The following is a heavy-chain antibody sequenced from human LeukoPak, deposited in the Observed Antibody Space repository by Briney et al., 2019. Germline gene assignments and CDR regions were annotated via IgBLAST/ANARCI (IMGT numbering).Heavy chain of an antibody. V-gene: IGHV4-34*01. CDR2: IHHSGST. D-gene: IGHD3-22*01. J-gene: IGHJ3*02. CDR1: GGSFSVYY. Sequence: PSETLSLTCAVYGGSFSVYYCGWIRQPPGKGLEWIVEIHHSGSTYYNPSLKSRVTISVDRSKNQFSLKLSSVTAADTAVYYCARGYYDSSGYFIDAFDIWGQGTMVTVSS. CDR3: ARGYYDSSGYFIDAFDI.